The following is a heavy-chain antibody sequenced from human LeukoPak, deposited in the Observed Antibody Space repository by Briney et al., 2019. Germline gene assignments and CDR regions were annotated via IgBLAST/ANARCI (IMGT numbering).Heavy chain of an antibody. V-gene: IGHV3-30*04. D-gene: IGHD4/OR15-4a*01. J-gene: IGHJ3*02. CDR2: ISYDGSSK. Sequence: PGGSLRLSCAASGFTFSNFAMHWVRQAPGKGLEWVALISYDGSSKYNEDSVKGRFTISRDDSKNTLYLQMNSLRAEDTAVYYCARFTFDYGPSSDAFDIWGQGTMVTVSS. CDR3: ARFTFDYGPSSDAFDI. CDR1: GFTFSNFA.